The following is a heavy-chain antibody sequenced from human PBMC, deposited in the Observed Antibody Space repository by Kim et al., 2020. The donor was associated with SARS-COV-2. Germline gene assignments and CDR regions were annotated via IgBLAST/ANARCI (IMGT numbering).Heavy chain of an antibody. CDR1: GITFSKYS. CDR3: ATSIDWLAHY. J-gene: IGHJ4*02. CDR2: ITGSSGTI. Sequence: GGSLRLSCVASGITFSKYSMNWVRQAPGEGLEWISYITGSSGTIYYADSVKGRFSISRDNAENSVYLQMNSLRDEDTAVYYCATSIDWLAHYWGQGTLVTGSS. D-gene: IGHD3-9*01. V-gene: IGHV3-48*02.